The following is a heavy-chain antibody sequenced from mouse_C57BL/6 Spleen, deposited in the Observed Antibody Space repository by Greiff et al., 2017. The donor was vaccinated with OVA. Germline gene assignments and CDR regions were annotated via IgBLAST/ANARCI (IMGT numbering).Heavy chain of an antibody. D-gene: IGHD1-1*01. Sequence: VKLMESGAELVRPGASVTLSCKASGYTFTDYDMHWVKQTPVHGLEWIGAIDPETGGTGYNQKFKGKAILTADKSSSTAYMELRSLTSEDSAVYYCTDGSSYEAYWGQGTLVTVSA. V-gene: IGHV1-15*01. J-gene: IGHJ3*01. CDR1: GYTFTDYD. CDR3: TDGSSYEAY. CDR2: IDPETGGT.